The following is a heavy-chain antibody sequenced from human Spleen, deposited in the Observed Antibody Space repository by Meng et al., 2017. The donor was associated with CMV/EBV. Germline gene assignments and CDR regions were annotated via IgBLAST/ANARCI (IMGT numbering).Heavy chain of an antibody. CDR1: GFTFTNYA. D-gene: IGHD2-2*01. V-gene: IGHV3-23*01. Sequence: GESLKISCAASGFTFTNYAMSWVRQAPGKGLEWISGIGGRCCPTYYADSVKGRFTISRDNSKNTLYLQMSSLRAEDTAVYYCVKDWPNDRVGVPAARTFDYWGQGTLVTVSS. CDR2: IGGRCCPT. CDR3: VKDWPNDRVGVPAARTFDY. J-gene: IGHJ4*02.